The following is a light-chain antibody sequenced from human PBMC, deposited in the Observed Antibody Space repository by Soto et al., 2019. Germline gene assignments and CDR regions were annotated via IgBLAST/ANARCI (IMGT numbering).Light chain of an antibody. CDR3: QQHGYSLFT. J-gene: IGKJ3*01. CDR1: QSVSSSY. V-gene: IGKV3-20*01. Sequence: EIVLTQSPGTLSLSPGERATLSCRASQSVSSSYLTWYQQKPGQAPRLLIYGASGRATGIPDRFSGSGSGTDFTLTISRLEPDDCAEYDCQQHGYSLFTFGPGTKVDIK. CDR2: GAS.